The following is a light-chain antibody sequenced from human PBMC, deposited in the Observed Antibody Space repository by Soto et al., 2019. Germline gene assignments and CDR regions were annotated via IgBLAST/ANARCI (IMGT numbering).Light chain of an antibody. J-gene: IGKJ5*01. V-gene: IGKV3-15*01. CDR1: QSVNSN. CDR2: GAS. CDR3: QQLRT. Sequence: EIVMTQSPATLSVSPGERATLSCRASQSVNSNLAWYQQKPGQAPRLLIYGASTRAAGIPARFSGSGSGTEFSLTISSLQSEDFAVYYCQQLRTFGQGTRLEIK.